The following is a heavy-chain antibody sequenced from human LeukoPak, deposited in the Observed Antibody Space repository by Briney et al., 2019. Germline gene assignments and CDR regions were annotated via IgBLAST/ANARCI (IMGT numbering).Heavy chain of an antibody. V-gene: IGHV1-18*01. CDR3: ARDGYSSGWHPGGFDP. J-gene: IGHJ5*02. Sequence: GASVKVSCKASGYIFTNYGISWVRQAPGQGLEWMGWISAYNGNTNYAQKLQGRVTMTTDTSTSTAYMELRSLRSDDTAVYYCARDGYSSGWHPGGFDPWGQGTLVTVPS. CDR1: GYIFTNYG. D-gene: IGHD6-19*01. CDR2: ISAYNGNT.